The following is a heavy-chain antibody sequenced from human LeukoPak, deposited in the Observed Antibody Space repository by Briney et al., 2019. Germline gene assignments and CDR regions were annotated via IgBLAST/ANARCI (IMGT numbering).Heavy chain of an antibody. Sequence: PGGSLRLSCAASGFTFSSYSMNWVRQAPGKGLEWVSSISSSSSYIYYADSVKGRFTISRDNAKNSLYLQMNSLRAEDTAVYYCASSYSSSWSDYYYYYGMDVWGQRTTVTVSS. D-gene: IGHD6-13*01. CDR1: GFTFSSYS. V-gene: IGHV3-21*01. J-gene: IGHJ6*02. CDR3: ASSYSSSWSDYYYYYGMDV. CDR2: ISSSSSYI.